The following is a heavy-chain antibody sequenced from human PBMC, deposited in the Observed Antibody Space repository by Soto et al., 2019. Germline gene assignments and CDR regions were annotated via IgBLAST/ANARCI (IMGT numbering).Heavy chain of an antibody. CDR3: ARGEQLVHFDS. Sequence: QVQLVQSGAEVKKPGASVKVSCKASGYIFPDYYVHWVRQAPGEGLEWMGRINPNGVGTKYAQKFEGWVTMTTDTSISTAYMELSRLNFDDTAVYYCARGEQLVHFDSWGQGTLVTVSS. J-gene: IGHJ4*01. D-gene: IGHD6-6*01. CDR1: GYIFPDYY. CDR2: INPNGVGT. V-gene: IGHV1-2*04.